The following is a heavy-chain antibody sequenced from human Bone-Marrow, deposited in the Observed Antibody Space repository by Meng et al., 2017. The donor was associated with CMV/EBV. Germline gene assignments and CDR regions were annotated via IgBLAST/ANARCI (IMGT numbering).Heavy chain of an antibody. V-gene: IGHV3-30*02. CDR3: AKDIEPADHRNWFDP. CDR2: LRYAGSNK. Sequence: GESLKISCAASAFTFSSYGMHWVRQAPGKGLEWVAFLRYAGSNKYYADSVKGRFTISRDNSKNTLYLQMNSLRPEDTAVYYCAKDIEPADHRNWFDPWGQGNLVPVSS. J-gene: IGHJ5*02. CDR1: AFTFSSYG. D-gene: IGHD2-2*01.